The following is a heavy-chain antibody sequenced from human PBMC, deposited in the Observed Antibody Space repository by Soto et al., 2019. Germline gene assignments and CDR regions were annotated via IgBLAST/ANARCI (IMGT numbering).Heavy chain of an antibody. J-gene: IGHJ4*02. Sequence: SETLSLTCTVSGGSISSYYWSWIRQPPGKGLEWIGYIYYSGSTNYNPSLKSRVTISVDTSKNQFSLKLSSVTAADTAVYYCARGGYGSGSYLYFDYWGQGTLVTVSS. CDR3: ARGGYGSGSYLYFDY. CDR1: GGSISSYY. V-gene: IGHV4-59*01. D-gene: IGHD3-10*01. CDR2: IYYSGST.